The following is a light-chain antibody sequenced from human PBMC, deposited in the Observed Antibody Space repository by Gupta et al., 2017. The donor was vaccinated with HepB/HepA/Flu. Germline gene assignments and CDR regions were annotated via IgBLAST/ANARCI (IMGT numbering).Light chain of an antibody. CDR1: QGIRFY. Sequence: DIQMTQSPSSLSASVGDRVSITCQASQGIRFYLNWYQQKPGKAPKLLIYDASNLETGVPSRFSGSGSGTDFTFTITNLQPEDIATYYCQQDDSLPQTFGPGTKVNIK. V-gene: IGKV1-33*01. CDR3: QQDDSLPQT. J-gene: IGKJ3*01. CDR2: DAS.